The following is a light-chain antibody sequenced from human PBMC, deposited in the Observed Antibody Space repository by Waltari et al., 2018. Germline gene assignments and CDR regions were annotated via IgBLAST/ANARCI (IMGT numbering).Light chain of an antibody. CDR1: QSLVHSDGNNY. CDR2: KVS. Sequence: VVLTQYPLSLPVTLGQSASISCRSTQSLVHSDGNNYFKCFQQGPGQSTSRMNYKVSSPDAVAASRCSGSAAGNYSIPIISMVAADDAGYYYCLRGTYSPYAFGQGTKVDIK. V-gene: IGKV2-30*02. CDR3: LRGTYSPYA. J-gene: IGKJ2*01.